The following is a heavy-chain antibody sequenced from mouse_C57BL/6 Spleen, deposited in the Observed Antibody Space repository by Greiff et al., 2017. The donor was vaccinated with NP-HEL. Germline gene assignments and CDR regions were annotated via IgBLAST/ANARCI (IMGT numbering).Heavy chain of an antibody. J-gene: IGHJ2*01. CDR3: ARNLDYYGSSYGLDY. V-gene: IGHV5-9*01. CDR2: ISGGGGNT. Sequence: EVMLVESGGGLVKPGGSLKLSCAASGFTFSSYTMSWVRQTPEKRLEWVATISGGGGNTYYPDSVKGRFTISRDNAKNTLYLQMSSLRSEDTALYYCARNLDYYGSSYGLDYWGQGTTLTVSS. CDR1: GFTFSSYT. D-gene: IGHD1-1*01.